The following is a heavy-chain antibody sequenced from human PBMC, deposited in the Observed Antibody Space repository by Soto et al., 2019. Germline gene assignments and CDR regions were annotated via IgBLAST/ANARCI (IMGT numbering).Heavy chain of an antibody. J-gene: IGHJ6*02. V-gene: IGHV5-51*01. CDR3: AISMDTYNYYCDMDV. CDR1: GYSFTSYW. CDR2: IYPGDSDT. D-gene: IGHD2-8*01. Sequence: GESLKISRKGSGYSFTSYWIGWVRQMPGKGLEWMGIIYPGDSDTRYSPSFQGQVTISADKSISTAYLQWSSLKASDTAIYYCAISMDTYNYYCDMDVWGQGTTVTVSS.